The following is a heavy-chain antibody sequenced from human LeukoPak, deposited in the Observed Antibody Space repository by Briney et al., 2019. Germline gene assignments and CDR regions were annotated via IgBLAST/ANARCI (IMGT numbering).Heavy chain of an antibody. CDR3: ARKTVEVYYGALDP. CDR1: GFTFSSYG. V-gene: IGHV3-30*03. Sequence: PGRSLRVSCAASGFTFSSYGMHWVRQAPGKGLEWVAVISYDGNDKYYADSVKGRFTISRDNSKNTLYLQMNSLRAEDTAVYYCARKTVEVYYGALDPWGQGALVTVSS. CDR2: ISYDGNDK. D-gene: IGHD3-3*01. J-gene: IGHJ5*02.